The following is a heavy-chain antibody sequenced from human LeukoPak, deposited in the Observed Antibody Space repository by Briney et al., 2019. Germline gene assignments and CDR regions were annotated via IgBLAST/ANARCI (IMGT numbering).Heavy chain of an antibody. CDR2: INHSGST. CDR3: ARGSGTYYCDSSGYPVLGY. V-gene: IGHV4-34*01. D-gene: IGHD3-22*01. Sequence: PSETLSLTCAVYGGSFSGYYWSWIRQPPGKGLEWIGEINHSGSTNYNPSLKSRVTISVDTSKNQFSLKLSSVTAADTAVYYCARGSGTYYCDSSGYPVLGYWGQGTLVTVSS. J-gene: IGHJ4*02. CDR1: GGSFSGYY.